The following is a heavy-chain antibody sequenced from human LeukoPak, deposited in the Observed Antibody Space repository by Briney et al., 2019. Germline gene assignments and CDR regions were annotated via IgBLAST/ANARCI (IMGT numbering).Heavy chain of an antibody. Sequence: GGSLRLSCAASGFTFSTYGMSWVRQAPGKGLEWVSTLSTSTTRTYYADSVKGRFTISRDNSKRTLYLQMNSLRAEDTAVYYCAKANVKYCSGGSCFDAFDIWGQGTMVTVSS. V-gene: IGHV3-23*01. CDR1: GFTFSTYG. J-gene: IGHJ3*02. CDR3: AKANVKYCSGGSCFDAFDI. D-gene: IGHD2-15*01. CDR2: LSTSTTRT.